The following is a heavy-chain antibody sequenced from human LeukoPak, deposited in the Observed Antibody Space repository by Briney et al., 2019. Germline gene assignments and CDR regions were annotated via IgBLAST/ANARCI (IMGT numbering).Heavy chain of an antibody. Sequence: GSLRLSCTASGFTFRSYGMHWVRQAPGKGLEWLAFIQSDGRNQYYADSVKGHFTISRDNSKNTVYLQMNSLSAEDTAVYYCAKNGDRGAYCSGGTCYPYYYYYMDVWGKGTTVTISS. J-gene: IGHJ6*03. D-gene: IGHD2-15*01. V-gene: IGHV3-30*02. CDR2: IQSDGRNQ. CDR1: GFTFRSYG. CDR3: AKNGDRGAYCSGGTCYPYYYYYMDV.